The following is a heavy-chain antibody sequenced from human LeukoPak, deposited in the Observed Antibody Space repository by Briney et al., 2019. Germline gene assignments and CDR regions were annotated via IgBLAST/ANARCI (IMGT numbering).Heavy chain of an antibody. J-gene: IGHJ4*02. Sequence: ASVKVSCKASGYTFTSYGISWVRQAPGQGLGWMGWISAYNGNTNYAQKLQGRVTMTTDTSTSTAYMELRSLRSDDTAVYYCARDSSAYYYDSSGYYLGIKSYYFDYWGQGTLVTVSS. CDR3: ARDSSAYYYDSSGYYLGIKSYYFDY. CDR1: GYTFTSYG. CDR2: ISAYNGNT. D-gene: IGHD3-22*01. V-gene: IGHV1-18*01.